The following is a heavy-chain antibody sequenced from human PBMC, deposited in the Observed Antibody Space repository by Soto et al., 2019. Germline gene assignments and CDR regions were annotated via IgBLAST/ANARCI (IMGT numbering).Heavy chain of an antibody. D-gene: IGHD1-26*01. CDR3: ARDAPEGGVGAFDI. CDR2: ISGYNGNT. Sequence: QVQLVQSGAEVKTPGASVKVSCKASGYTFTSYGISWVRQAPGQGLEWMGWISGYNGNTKYAQKFQGRVTMTTDTSTSTAYMELRSLISDATGVYYCARDAPEGGVGAFDIWGQGTMVTVSS. V-gene: IGHV1-18*01. J-gene: IGHJ3*02. CDR1: GYTFTSYG.